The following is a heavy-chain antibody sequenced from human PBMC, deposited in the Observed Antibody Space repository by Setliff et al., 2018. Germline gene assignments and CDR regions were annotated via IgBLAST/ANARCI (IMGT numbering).Heavy chain of an antibody. CDR3: ARARDTSGYFQYYFDF. Sequence: LSLTCTVSGGSISSYYWSWIRQPAGKGLEWIGRIYTNGSTNYNPSLKSRVTMSVDTSKNQFSLKLSSVTAADTAVYYCARARDTSGYFQYYFDFWGQGTLVTVSS. D-gene: IGHD3-22*01. CDR2: IYTNGST. V-gene: IGHV4-4*07. CDR1: GGSISSYY. J-gene: IGHJ4*02.